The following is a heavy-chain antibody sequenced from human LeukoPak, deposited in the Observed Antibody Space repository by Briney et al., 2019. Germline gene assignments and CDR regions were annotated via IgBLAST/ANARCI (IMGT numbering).Heavy chain of an antibody. D-gene: IGHD6-6*01. CDR1: GGSISSYY. J-gene: IGHJ5*02. CDR2: IYYSGST. Sequence: SETLSLTCTVSGGSISSYYWSWIRQPPGKGLEWIGYIYYSGSTNYNPSLKSRVTISVDTSKNQFSLKLSSVTAADTAVYYCARERLSSSSENWFDPWGQGTLVTVSS. CDR3: ARERLSSSSENWFDP. V-gene: IGHV4-59*01.